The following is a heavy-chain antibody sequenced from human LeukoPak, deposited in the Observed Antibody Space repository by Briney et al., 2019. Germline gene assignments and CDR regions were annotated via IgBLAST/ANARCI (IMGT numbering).Heavy chain of an antibody. Sequence: ASVKVSCKASGYTFTSYDINWVRQATGQGLEWMGWMNPNSGNTGYAQKFQGRVTMTRNTSISTAYMELSSLRSEDTAMYYCARGRGTSLYDILTGGDFTFDYWGQGTLVTVSS. V-gene: IGHV1-8*01. CDR1: GYTFTSYD. J-gene: IGHJ4*02. D-gene: IGHD3-9*01. CDR2: MNPNSGNT. CDR3: ARGRGTSLYDILTGGDFTFDY.